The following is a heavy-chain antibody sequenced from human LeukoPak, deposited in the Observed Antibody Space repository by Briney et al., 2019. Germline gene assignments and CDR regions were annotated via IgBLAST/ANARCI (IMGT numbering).Heavy chain of an antibody. V-gene: IGHV3-9*01. J-gene: IGHJ4*02. CDR1: GFTFDDYA. CDR2: ISWNSGSI. D-gene: IGHD6-13*01. CDR3: AKGSVAGSPPRDY. Sequence: GGSLRLSCAASGFTFDDYAMHWVRQAPGKGLEWVSGISWNSGSIGYADSVKGRFTISRDNAKNSLYLQMNSLRAEDTALYYCAKGSVAGSPPRDYWGQGTLVTVSS.